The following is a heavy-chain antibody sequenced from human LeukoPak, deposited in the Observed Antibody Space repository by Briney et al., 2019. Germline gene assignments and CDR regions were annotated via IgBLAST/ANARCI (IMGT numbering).Heavy chain of an antibody. CDR1: GFTFNTYA. Sequence: PGGSLRLSCAASGFTFNTYAMSWVRQTPGKGLEWVSGAIGSGKSTFYADSVKGRFTISRDNSRNTLYLQMNSLRVEDTAVYYCTRPHVDGGYYYHQYWGQGTLVTVSS. D-gene: IGHD3-22*01. V-gene: IGHV3-23*01. CDR2: AIGSGKST. CDR3: TRPHVDGGYYYHQY. J-gene: IGHJ4*02.